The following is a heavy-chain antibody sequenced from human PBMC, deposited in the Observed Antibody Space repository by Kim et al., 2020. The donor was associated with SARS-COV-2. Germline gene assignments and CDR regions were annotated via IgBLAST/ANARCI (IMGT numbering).Heavy chain of an antibody. CDR1: GFTFSSYA. CDR2: IWYDGSNK. J-gene: IGHJ6*02. D-gene: IGHD4-17*01. CDR3: AKELTTVTPYYYYGMDV. V-gene: IGHV3-33*06. Sequence: GGSLRLSCAASGFTFSSYAMHWVRQAPGKGLEWVAVIWYDGSNKYYADSVKGRFTISRDNSKNTLYLQMNSLRAEDTAVYYCAKELTTVTPYYYYGMDVWGQGTTVTVSS.